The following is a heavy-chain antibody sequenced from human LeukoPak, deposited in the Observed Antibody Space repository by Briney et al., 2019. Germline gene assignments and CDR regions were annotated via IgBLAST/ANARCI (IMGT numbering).Heavy chain of an antibody. Sequence: GGSLRLSCAASGFTFSSYGMSWVRQAPGKGLEWVSTLSGSGSTTYYADSVKGRFTISRDNSKNTLYLQMDSLRAEDTAIYYCVLFYRGGDCVDSWGQGTLVTVSS. CDR3: VLFYRGGDCVDS. D-gene: IGHD2-21*02. CDR2: LSGSGSTT. V-gene: IGHV3-23*01. J-gene: IGHJ4*02. CDR1: GFTFSSYG.